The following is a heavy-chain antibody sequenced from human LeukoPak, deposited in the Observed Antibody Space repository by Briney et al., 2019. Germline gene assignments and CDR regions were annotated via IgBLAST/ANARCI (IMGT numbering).Heavy chain of an antibody. D-gene: IGHD1-26*01. Sequence: SETLSLTCTVSGDSIRTYYWSWIRQPPGKGLEWIGNIFYSGSTNYNPSLKSRVTISLDTSKNQFSLKLTSVSAADTAAYYCAREGGSYYHWFDPWGQGTLVTVSS. CDR1: GDSIRTYY. J-gene: IGHJ5*02. CDR2: IFYSGST. V-gene: IGHV4-59*01. CDR3: AREGGSYYHWFDP.